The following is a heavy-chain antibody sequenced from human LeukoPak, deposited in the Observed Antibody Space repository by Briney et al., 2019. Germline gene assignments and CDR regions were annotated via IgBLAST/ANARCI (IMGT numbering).Heavy chain of an antibody. Sequence: PSETLSLTCAVYGGSFSGYYWSWIRQPPGKGLEWIGEINHSGSPNYNASLKSRVNISGDTAKSQFSLKLSSVTAADTAMYFCARHVASSLYVGRNWFDPWGQGTLVTVSS. V-gene: IGHV4-34*01. J-gene: IGHJ5*02. CDR3: ARHVASSLYVGRNWFDP. CDR1: GGSFSGYY. CDR2: INHSGSP. D-gene: IGHD6-13*01.